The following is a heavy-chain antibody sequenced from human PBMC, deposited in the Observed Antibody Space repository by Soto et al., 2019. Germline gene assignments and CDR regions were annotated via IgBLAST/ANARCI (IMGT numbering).Heavy chain of an antibody. D-gene: IGHD3-16*01. Sequence: GASVKVSCKASGYTFTSYAMHWVRQAPGQRLEWMGWINAGNGNTKYSQKFQGRVTITRDTSASTAYMELSSLRSEDTAVYYCARGMGGALYYDYIWGSYYFDYWGQGTLVTVSS. CDR1: GYTFTSYA. V-gene: IGHV1-3*01. CDR2: INAGNGNT. CDR3: ARGMGGALYYDYIWGSYYFDY. J-gene: IGHJ4*02.